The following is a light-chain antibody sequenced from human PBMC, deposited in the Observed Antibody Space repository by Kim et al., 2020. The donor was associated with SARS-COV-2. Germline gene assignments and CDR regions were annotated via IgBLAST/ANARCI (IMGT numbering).Light chain of an antibody. Sequence: LPAGERATLSGRASQSVSSSLAGYQQRPGQTPRLLIYGASTRATGIPARFSGSGSGTDFIPTISSLEPEDFAIYYGQQYADSPLSFGGGTKVEIK. CDR3: QQYADSPLS. CDR1: QSVSSS. J-gene: IGKJ4*01. CDR2: GAS. V-gene: IGKV3D-15*02.